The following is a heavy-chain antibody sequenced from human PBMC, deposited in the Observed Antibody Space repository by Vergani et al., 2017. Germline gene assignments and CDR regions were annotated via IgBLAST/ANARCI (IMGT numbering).Heavy chain of an antibody. Sequence: QVQLQESGPGLVKPSQTLSLTCAVSVGSISSGGYYWSWIRQHPGKGLEWIGYIYSTGSTHHNPSLRRRINMSVDTSKNQFSLKLNSVTAADTAMYYCARMGGYDEGDAFRIGYFDSWGPGILVTVSS. CDR2: IYSTGST. CDR1: VGSISSGGYY. J-gene: IGHJ4*02. CDR3: ARMGGYDEGDAFRIGYFDS. V-gene: IGHV4-31*11. D-gene: IGHD3-22*01.